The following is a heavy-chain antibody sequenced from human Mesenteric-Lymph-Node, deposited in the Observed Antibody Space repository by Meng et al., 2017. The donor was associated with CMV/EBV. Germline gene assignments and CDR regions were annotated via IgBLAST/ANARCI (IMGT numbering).Heavy chain of an antibody. V-gene: IGHV7-4-1*02. Sequence: KVSCKASGYTFTNYAMNWVRQAPGQGLEWMGWINTNTGNPTYAQGFTGRFVFSLDTSVSAAYLEISSLRTEDTAVYYCARGMVRGDFWGQGALVTVSS. CDR2: INTNTGNP. D-gene: IGHD3-10*01. CDR1: GYTFTNYA. J-gene: IGHJ4*02. CDR3: ARGMVRGDF.